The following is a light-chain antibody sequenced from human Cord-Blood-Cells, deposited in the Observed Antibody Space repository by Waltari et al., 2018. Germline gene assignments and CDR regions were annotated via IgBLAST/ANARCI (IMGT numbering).Light chain of an antibody. Sequence: SYELTQPPSVSVSPGQTASITCSGDKLGDKYACWYQQKPGQSPVLVIYQDSKRPSGIPERFSGSNAGNTATLTISGTQAMDEADYSCQAWDSSYVFGTGTKVTVL. CDR3: QAWDSSYV. CDR1: KLGDKY. J-gene: IGLJ1*01. V-gene: IGLV3-1*01. CDR2: QDS.